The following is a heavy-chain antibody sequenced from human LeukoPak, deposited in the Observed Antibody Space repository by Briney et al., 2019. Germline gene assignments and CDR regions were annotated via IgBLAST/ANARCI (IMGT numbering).Heavy chain of an antibody. CDR2: INHSGST. CDR1: GGSFSGYY. V-gene: IGHV4-34*01. Sequence: SETLSLTCAVYGGSFSGYYWSWIRQPPGKGLDWIGGINHSGSTNYNPSLKSRVTISVDTSKNQFSLKLSSVTAADTAVYYCARQSRYCSSTSCRTYYYYMDVWGKGTTVTISS. D-gene: IGHD2-2*01. CDR3: ARQSRYCSSTSCRTYYYYMDV. J-gene: IGHJ6*03.